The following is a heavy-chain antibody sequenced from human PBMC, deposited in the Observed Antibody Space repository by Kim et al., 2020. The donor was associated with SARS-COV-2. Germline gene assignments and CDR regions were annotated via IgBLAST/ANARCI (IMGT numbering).Heavy chain of an antibody. D-gene: IGHD3-3*01. Sequence: SETLSLTCTVSGGSISSSSYYWGWIRQPPGKGLEWIGSIYYSGSTYYNPSLKSRVTISVDTSKNQFSLKLSSVTAADTAVYYWARQALTIFGDHNWFDPWGQGTLVTVSS. V-gene: IGHV4-39*01. CDR3: ARQALTIFGDHNWFDP. CDR2: IYYSGST. CDR1: GGSISSSSYY. J-gene: IGHJ5*02.